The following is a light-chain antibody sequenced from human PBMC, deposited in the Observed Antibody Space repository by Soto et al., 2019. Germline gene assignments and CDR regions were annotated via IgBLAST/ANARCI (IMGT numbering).Light chain of an antibody. Sequence: DIQMTQSPSTLSASVGDRVTITCRASQSISNWLAWYQQKPGKAPNLLIYDASSLESGVPSRFSGSGSGTEFTLTISSLQPDYFATYYCQQYNSYWTFGQGTKVEIK. CDR3: QQYNSYWT. CDR1: QSISNW. J-gene: IGKJ1*01. CDR2: DAS. V-gene: IGKV1-5*01.